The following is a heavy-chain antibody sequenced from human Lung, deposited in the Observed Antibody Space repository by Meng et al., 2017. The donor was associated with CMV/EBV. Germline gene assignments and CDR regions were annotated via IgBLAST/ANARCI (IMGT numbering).Heavy chain of an antibody. CDR2: ISYEGSDK. CDR1: GFTFSNYA. CDR3: ARDPIGGIYRGLHFNY. Sequence: SCAASGFTFSNYAMHWVRQAPGTGLEWVTLISYEGSDKYYTDSVKGRFAISRDNPKNTLYLQMNPVSADDTAIYYCARDPIGGIYRGLHFNYWGQGTLVTVSS. V-gene: IGHV3-30*09. J-gene: IGHJ4*02. D-gene: IGHD3-16*01.